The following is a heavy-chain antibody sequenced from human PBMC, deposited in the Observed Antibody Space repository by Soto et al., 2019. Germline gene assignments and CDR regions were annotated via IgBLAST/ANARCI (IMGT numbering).Heavy chain of an antibody. D-gene: IGHD6-6*01. V-gene: IGHV2-5*02. CDR2: IYWDDDK. J-gene: IGHJ4*02. CDR1: GFSLSTSGVG. CDR3: AHGGGREYSSSTFDY. Sequence: QITLKESGPPLVKPTQTLTLTCTFSGFSLSTSGVGVGWIRQPPGKALEWLALIYWDDDKRYSPSLKSRLTIPKDTPKNQVVLTMTNMDPVDTATYYCAHGGGREYSSSTFDYWGQGTLVTVSS.